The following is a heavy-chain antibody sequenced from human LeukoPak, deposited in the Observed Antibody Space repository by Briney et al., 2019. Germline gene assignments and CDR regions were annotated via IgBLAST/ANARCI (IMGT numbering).Heavy chain of an antibody. CDR2: IYYSGST. V-gene: IGHV4-39*07. CDR3: ARVKMATIKGVIDY. D-gene: IGHD5-24*01. CDR1: GGSLSSSSYY. J-gene: IGHJ4*02. Sequence: SETLSLTRTVSGGSLSSSSYYWGWIRQPPGKGLEWIGSIYYSGSTYYNPSLKSRVTISVDTSKNQFSLKLSSVTAADTAVYYCARVKMATIKGVIDYWGQGTLVTVSS.